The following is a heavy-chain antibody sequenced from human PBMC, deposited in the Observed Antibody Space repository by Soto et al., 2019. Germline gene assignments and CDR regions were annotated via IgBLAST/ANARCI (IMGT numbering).Heavy chain of an antibody. D-gene: IGHD2-15*01. J-gene: IGHJ5*02. V-gene: IGHV1-69*02. CDR1: GGTFSSYT. Sequence: QVQLVQSGAEVKKPGSSVKVSCKASGGTFSSYTISWVRQAPGQGLEWMGRIIPILGIANYAQKFQGRVTITADKSTSTAYMELSSLRSEDTAVYYCARGSYRAGYNTNWFDPWGQGTLVTVSS. CDR2: IIPILGIA. CDR3: ARGSYRAGYNTNWFDP.